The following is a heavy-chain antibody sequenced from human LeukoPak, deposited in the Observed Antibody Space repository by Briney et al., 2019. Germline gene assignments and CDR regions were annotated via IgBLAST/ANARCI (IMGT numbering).Heavy chain of an antibody. CDR3: ARGGETTVVTPWGGY. CDR1: GYSLTGYY. D-gene: IGHD4-23*01. V-gene: IGHV1-2*02. Sequence: GASVKVSCKASGYSLTGYYMHWVRQAPGQGLEWMGWINPNSGGTNYAQKFQGRVTMTRDTSISTAYMELSRLRSDDTAVYYCARGGETTVVTPWGGYWGQGTLVTVSS. CDR2: INPNSGGT. J-gene: IGHJ4*02.